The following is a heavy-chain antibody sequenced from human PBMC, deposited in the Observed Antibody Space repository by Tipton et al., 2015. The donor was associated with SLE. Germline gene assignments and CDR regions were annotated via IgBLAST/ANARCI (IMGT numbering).Heavy chain of an antibody. V-gene: IGHV4-4*08. Sequence: LRLSCAASGFTFSNNAMTWVRQAPGKGLEWIGFVYNSGSTIYNPSLKSRVTISVDMSQSQFSLQLSSVTAADTAVYYCATSPLTVWGQGTLVTVSS. CDR1: GFTFSNNA. CDR2: VYNSGST. CDR3: ATSPLTV. J-gene: IGHJ4*02.